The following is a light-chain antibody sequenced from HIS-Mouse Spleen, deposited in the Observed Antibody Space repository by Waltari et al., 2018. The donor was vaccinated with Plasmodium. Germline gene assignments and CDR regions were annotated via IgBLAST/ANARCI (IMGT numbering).Light chain of an antibody. CDR2: KAS. CDR3: EEYNSYSWT. V-gene: IGKV1-5*03. Sequence: DIQMTQSPSTLSASVGDRVTITCRASQSISSWLAWYQQKPGKAPKLLIYKASSLESGVPAGFGGSGSGTEFTLTISSLQPDDFATYCCEEYNSYSWTFGQGTKVEIK. CDR1: QSISSW. J-gene: IGKJ1*01.